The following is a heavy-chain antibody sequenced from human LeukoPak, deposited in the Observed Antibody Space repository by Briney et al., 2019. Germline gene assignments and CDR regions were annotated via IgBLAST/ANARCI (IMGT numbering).Heavy chain of an antibody. Sequence: SETLSLTCTVSGGSISSSSYSWGWIRQPPGKGLEWIGSIYYSGSTYYNPSLKSRVTISVDTSKNQFSLKLSSVTAADTAVYYCVGTMVRGVMENYWGQGTLVTVSS. V-gene: IGHV4-39*01. CDR1: GGSISSSSYS. CDR2: IYYSGST. CDR3: VGTMVRGVMENY. J-gene: IGHJ4*02. D-gene: IGHD3-10*01.